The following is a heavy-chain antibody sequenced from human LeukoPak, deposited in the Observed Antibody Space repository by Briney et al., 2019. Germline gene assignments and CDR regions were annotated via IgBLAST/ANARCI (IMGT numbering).Heavy chain of an antibody. V-gene: IGHV3-15*01. J-gene: IGHJ4*02. CDR1: GFTFSDAW. D-gene: IGHD1-26*01. CDR3: TTGGLVGASVSDY. Sequence: GGSLRLSCAASGFTFSDAWMSWVRQAPGKGLEWVGRIKGKIDGGTTDYAAPVKGRFTISRDDSKNTLYLQMNSLKIKDTAVYYCTTGGLVGASVSDYWGQGTLVTVSS. CDR2: IKGKIDGGTT.